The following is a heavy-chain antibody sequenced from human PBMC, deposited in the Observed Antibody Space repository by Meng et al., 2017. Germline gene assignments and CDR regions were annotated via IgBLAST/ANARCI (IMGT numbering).Heavy chain of an antibody. J-gene: IGHJ4*02. CDR2: INRDGNST. V-gene: IGHV3-74*01. CDR1: SFTSRSYW. CDR3: ARDHGPIDY. Sequence: VGFGLIRVLPWSALSPSFHSCSFTSRSYWIHWVRQSTGQGLGRVSRINRDGNSTSYADSVKGRFTISRDNAKSTLYLQMNSLRAEDTAVYYCARDHGPIDYWGQGTLVTVSS.